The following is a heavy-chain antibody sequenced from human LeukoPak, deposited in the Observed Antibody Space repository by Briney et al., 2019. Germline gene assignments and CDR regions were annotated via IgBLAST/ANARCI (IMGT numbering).Heavy chain of an antibody. Sequence: GGSLRLSCAASGFTFSSYSMKWVRQAPGKGLEWVASISSSSSYIHYADSVKGRFTISRDNAKNSLYLQMNSLRGEDTAVYYCAKESRDGSASYVDYWGQGTLVTVSS. CDR3: AKESRDGSASYVDY. CDR1: GFTFSSYS. D-gene: IGHD3-16*01. J-gene: IGHJ4*02. V-gene: IGHV3-21*01. CDR2: ISSSSSYI.